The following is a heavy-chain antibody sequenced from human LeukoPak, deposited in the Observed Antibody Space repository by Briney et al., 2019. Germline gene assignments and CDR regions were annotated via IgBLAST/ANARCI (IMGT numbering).Heavy chain of an antibody. V-gene: IGHV4-34*01. D-gene: IGHD3-10*01. CDR3: ARGGGITMVRGVIQTGFDY. CDR1: GGSFSGYY. J-gene: IGHJ4*02. Sequence: SETLSLTCAVYGGSFSGYYWSWIRQPPGKGLEWIGEINHSGSTNYNPSLKSRVTISVDTSKNQFSLKLSSVTAADTAVYYCARGGGITMVRGVIQTGFDYWGQGTLVTVSS. CDR2: INHSGST.